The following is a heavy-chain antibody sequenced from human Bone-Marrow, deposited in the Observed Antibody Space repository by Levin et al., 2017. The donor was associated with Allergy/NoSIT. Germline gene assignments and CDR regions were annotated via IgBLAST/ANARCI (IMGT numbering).Heavy chain of an antibody. V-gene: IGHV3-7*01. CDR3: ARGSYSPTY. CDR2: IKQDGSEQ. D-gene: IGHD4-11*01. J-gene: IGHJ4*02. Sequence: QPGGSLRLSCAASGFSLSSYSMNWVRQAPGKGLEWVANIKQDGSEQYNVDSVKGRVTISRDNAKNSLFLQMNSLRAEDTAVYYCARGSYSPTYWGQGTLVTVSS. CDR1: GFSLSSYS.